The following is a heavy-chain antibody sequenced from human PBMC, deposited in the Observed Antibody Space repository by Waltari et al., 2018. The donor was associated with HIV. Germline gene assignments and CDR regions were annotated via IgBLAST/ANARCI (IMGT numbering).Heavy chain of an antibody. V-gene: IGHV3-21*01. CDR2: ISSGSSNK. CDR3: ARAFVETSIMSYCYGMDV. Sequence: EVQLVESGGGLVKPGGSLRLSCAASGFTFSDYAINWVRQAPGKGLEWVSCISSGSSNKHYADSVNCRFTSSRDNAKNSLYLQMNSLRVEDTAVYYCARAFVETSIMSYCYGMDVWGQGTTVTVSS. CDR1: GFTFSDYA. J-gene: IGHJ6*02. D-gene: IGHD5-18*01.